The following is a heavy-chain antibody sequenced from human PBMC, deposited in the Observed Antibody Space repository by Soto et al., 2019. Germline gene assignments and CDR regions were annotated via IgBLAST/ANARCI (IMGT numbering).Heavy chain of an antibody. Sequence: PSETLSLTCAVYGGSFSGYYWSWIRQPPGKGLEWIGEINHSGSTNYNPSLKSRVTISVDTSKNQFSLKLSSVTAADTAVYYCTRENGLGSYYNSYYYYYYMDVWGKGTTVTVSS. CDR2: INHSGST. CDR1: GGSFSGYY. CDR3: TRENGLGSYYNSYYYYYYMDV. J-gene: IGHJ6*03. D-gene: IGHD3-10*01. V-gene: IGHV4-34*01.